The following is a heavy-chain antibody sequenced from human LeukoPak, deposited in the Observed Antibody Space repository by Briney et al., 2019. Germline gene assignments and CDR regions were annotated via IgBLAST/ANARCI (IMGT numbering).Heavy chain of an antibody. D-gene: IGHD6-19*01. J-gene: IGHJ4*02. CDR2: IVVGSGNT. Sequence: EASVKVSRKASGFTCTSSAMQWVRQARGQRLEWIGWIVVGSGNTNYAQKFQERVTITRDVSTSTAYMELSSLRSEDTAVYYCAASTLGAVASYWGQGTLVTVSS. CDR1: GFTCTSSA. V-gene: IGHV1-58*02. CDR3: AASTLGAVASY.